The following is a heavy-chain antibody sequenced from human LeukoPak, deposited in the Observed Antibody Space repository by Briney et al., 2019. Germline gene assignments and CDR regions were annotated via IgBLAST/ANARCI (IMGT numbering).Heavy chain of an antibody. V-gene: IGHV3-48*01. CDR1: GLIFSTYS. CDR3: ARSDGFDI. J-gene: IGHJ3*02. Sequence: PGGSLRLSCGASGLIFSTYSMNWLRQAPGKGLEWVSYISGSGTTISYADSVKGRFTISRDNAEKSLYLQMSSLRAEDTAVYYCARSDGFDIWGQGTMVTVSS. CDR2: ISGSGTTI.